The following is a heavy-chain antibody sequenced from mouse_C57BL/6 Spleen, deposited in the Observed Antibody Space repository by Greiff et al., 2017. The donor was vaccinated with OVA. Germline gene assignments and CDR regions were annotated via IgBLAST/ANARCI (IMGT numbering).Heavy chain of an antibody. J-gene: IGHJ3*01. CDR2: ISNGGGST. D-gene: IGHD2-4*01. V-gene: IGHV5-12*01. CDR1: GFTFSDYY. Sequence: EVQLVESGGGLVQPGGSLKLSCAASGFTFSDYYMYWVRQTPEKRLEWVAYISNGGGSTYYPDTVKGRFTISRDNAKNTLYLQMSRLKSEDTAMYYCARHYYDFDGGFAYWGQGTLVTVSA. CDR3: ARHYYDFDGGFAY.